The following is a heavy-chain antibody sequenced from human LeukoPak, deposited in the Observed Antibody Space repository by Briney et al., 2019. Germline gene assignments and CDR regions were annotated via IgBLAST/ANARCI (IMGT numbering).Heavy chain of an antibody. CDR2: IYHSGST. J-gene: IGHJ3*02. Sequence: SETLSLTCAVSGGSISSSNWWSWVRQPPGKGLEWIGEIYHSGSTNYNPSLKSRVTISVDTSKNQFSLKLSSVTAADTAVYYCARADLYYDSSGYYYEGAFDIWGQGTMVTVSS. D-gene: IGHD3-22*01. CDR3: ARADLYYDSSGYYYEGAFDI. V-gene: IGHV4-4*02. CDR1: GGSISSSNW.